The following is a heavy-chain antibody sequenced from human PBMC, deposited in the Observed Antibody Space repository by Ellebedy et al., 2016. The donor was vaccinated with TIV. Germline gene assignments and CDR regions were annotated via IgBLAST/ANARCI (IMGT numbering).Heavy chain of an antibody. D-gene: IGHD6-13*01. CDR2: MNPNSCNT. CDR1: GYTFTSYD. V-gene: IGHV1-8*03. J-gene: IGHJ4*02. Sequence: ASVKVSCKASGYTFTSYDINWVRQATGQRLEWMGWMNPNSCNTGYAQKFQGRVTITRNTSISTAYMELSSLRSEDTAMYYCARVRDNSWYYWGQGTLVTVSS. CDR3: ARVRDNSWYY.